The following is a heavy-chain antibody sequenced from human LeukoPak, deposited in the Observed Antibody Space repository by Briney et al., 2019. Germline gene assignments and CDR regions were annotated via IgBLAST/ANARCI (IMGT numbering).Heavy chain of an antibody. CDR2: MNPNSGKT. CDR3: ARDNSSSWYVDWFDP. CDR1: GYTFTSYD. V-gene: IGHV1-8*01. Sequence: GASVKVSCKGSGYTFTSYDINWVRQATGQGLEWMGWMNPNSGKTGYAQKFQGRVTMTRNTSISTAYMELSSLRSEDTAVYYCARDNSSSWYVDWFDPWGQGTLVTVSS. D-gene: IGHD6-13*01. J-gene: IGHJ5*02.